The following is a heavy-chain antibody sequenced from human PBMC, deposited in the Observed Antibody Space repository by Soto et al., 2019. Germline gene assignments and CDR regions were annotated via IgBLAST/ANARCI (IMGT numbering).Heavy chain of an antibody. CDR1: GFTFSIYA. CDR2: LSINGGST. V-gene: IGHV3-64D*06. Sequence: GGSLRLSCSASGFTFSIYAMHWVRQATGKGLEYVSSLSINGGSTHYADSVKGRFAISGDNSKNTVYLQMSSLRAEDTAVYYCVKGEYYYDSGAYYPFDYWGQGTLVTVSS. D-gene: IGHD3-22*01. J-gene: IGHJ4*02. CDR3: VKGEYYYDSGAYYPFDY.